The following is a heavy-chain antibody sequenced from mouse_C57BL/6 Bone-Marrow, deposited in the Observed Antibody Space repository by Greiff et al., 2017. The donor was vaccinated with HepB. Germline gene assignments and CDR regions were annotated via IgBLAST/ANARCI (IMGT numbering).Heavy chain of an antibody. CDR2: ISDGGSYT. V-gene: IGHV5-4*03. J-gene: IGHJ2*01. CDR3: ASLGRGDY. D-gene: IGHD4-1*01. Sequence: EVKLMESGGGLVKPGGSLKLSCAASGFTFSSYAMSWVRQTPEKRLEWVATISDGGSYTYYPDNVKGRFTISRDNAKNNLYLQMSHLKSEDTAMYYCASLGRGDYWGQGTTLTVSS. CDR1: GFTFSSYA.